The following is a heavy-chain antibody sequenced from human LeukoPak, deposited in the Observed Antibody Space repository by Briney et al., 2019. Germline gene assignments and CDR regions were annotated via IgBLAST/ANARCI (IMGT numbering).Heavy chain of an antibody. CDR1: GGSISSYY. J-gene: IGHJ3*02. CDR3: ARDPRTSGWYGAQDAFDI. Sequence: SETLSLTCTVSGGSISSYYWSWIRQPPGKGLEWIGYIYYSGSTNYNPSLESRVTISVDTSKNQFSLNLSSLTAADTAVYYCARDPRTSGWYGAQDAFDIWGQGTMVTVSS. CDR2: IYYSGST. D-gene: IGHD6-19*01. V-gene: IGHV4-59*01.